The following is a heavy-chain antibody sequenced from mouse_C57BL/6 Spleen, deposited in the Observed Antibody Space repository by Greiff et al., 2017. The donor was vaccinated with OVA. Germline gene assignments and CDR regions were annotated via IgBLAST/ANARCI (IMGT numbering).Heavy chain of an antibody. CDR2: INPYNGGT. Sequence: EVKLQESGPVLVKPGASVKMSCKASGYTFTDYYMNWVKQSHGKSLEWIGVINPYNGGTSYNQKFKGKATLTVDKSSSTAYMELNSLTSEDSAVYYGARPLGYYCSSYVGLDYWGQGTTLTVSS. CDR3: ARPLGYYCSSYVGLDY. V-gene: IGHV1-19*01. D-gene: IGHD1-1*01. J-gene: IGHJ2*01. CDR1: GYTFTDYY.